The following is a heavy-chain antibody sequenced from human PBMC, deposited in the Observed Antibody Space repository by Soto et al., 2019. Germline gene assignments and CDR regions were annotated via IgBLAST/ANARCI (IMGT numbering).Heavy chain of an antibody. CDR2: INHSGST. Sequence: SETLSLTCAVYGGSSSGYYWSWIRQPPGKGLEWIGEINHSGSTNYNPSLKSRVTISVDTSKNQFSLKLSSVTAADTAVYYCARADYGNNWYFDLWGRGTLVT. V-gene: IGHV4-34*01. J-gene: IGHJ2*01. CDR1: GGSSSGYY. D-gene: IGHD4-17*01. CDR3: ARADYGNNWYFDL.